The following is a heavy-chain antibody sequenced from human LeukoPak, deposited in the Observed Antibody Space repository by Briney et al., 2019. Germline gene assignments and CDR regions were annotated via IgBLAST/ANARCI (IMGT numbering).Heavy chain of an antibody. D-gene: IGHD3/OR15-3a*01. V-gene: IGHV3-30*04. CDR3: ARDSGFSGTQRGEY. CDR1: GFTFGDYA. J-gene: IGHJ4*02. Sequence: GGSLRLSCTASGFTFGDYAMSWVRQAPGKGLEWVAVISYDGSNKYYADSVKGRFTISRDNSKNTLYLQMNSLRVEDTAVYYCARDSGFSGTQRGEYWGQGTLVTVSS. CDR2: ISYDGSNK.